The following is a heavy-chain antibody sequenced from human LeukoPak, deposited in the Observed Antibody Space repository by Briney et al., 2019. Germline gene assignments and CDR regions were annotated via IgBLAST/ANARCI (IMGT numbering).Heavy chain of an antibody. Sequence: EASVKVSCKASGYTFTGYFMHWVRQAPGQGLEWMGWINPNTGGTNYAQKLQGRVTMTTDTSTSTAYMELRSLRSDDTAVYYCARDWAYYYGSGSYKGFDYWGQGTLVTVSS. CDR2: INPNTGGT. D-gene: IGHD3-10*01. CDR3: ARDWAYYYGSGSYKGFDY. J-gene: IGHJ4*02. V-gene: IGHV1-2*02. CDR1: GYTFTGYF.